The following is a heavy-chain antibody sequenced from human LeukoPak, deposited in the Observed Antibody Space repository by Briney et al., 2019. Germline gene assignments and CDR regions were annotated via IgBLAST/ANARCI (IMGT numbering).Heavy chain of an antibody. CDR2: IIPIFGTA. V-gene: IGHV1-69*13. CDR1: GGTFSSYA. Sequence: GASVKVSFKASGGTFSSYAISWVRQAPGQGLEWMGGIIPIFGTANYAQKFQGRVTITADESTSTAYMELSSLRSEDTAVYYCARGTDYYYGMDVWGQGTTVTVSS. CDR3: ARGTDYYYGMDV. J-gene: IGHJ6*02. D-gene: IGHD1-14*01.